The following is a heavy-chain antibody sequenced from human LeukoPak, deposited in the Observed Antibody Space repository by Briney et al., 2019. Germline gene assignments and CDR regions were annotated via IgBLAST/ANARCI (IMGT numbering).Heavy chain of an antibody. CDR1: GFTFSSYS. Sequence: GGSLRLSCAASGFTFSSYSMNWVRQAPGKGLEWVSYISSSSSTIYYADSLKGRLTISRDNAKNSLFLQMNSLKTEDTAFYYCAKGARSSSGYTTDWGQGILVTVSS. CDR2: ISSSSSTI. CDR3: AKGARSSSGYTTD. V-gene: IGHV3-48*04. J-gene: IGHJ4*02. D-gene: IGHD3-22*01.